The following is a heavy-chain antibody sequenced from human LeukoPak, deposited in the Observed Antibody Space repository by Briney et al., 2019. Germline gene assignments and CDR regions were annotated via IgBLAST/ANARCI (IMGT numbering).Heavy chain of an antibody. V-gene: IGHV3-23*01. J-gene: IGHJ6*03. CDR1: GFTFSSYG. CDR3: AKDYYYYHMDV. CDR2: ISGSAGST. Sequence: GGSLRLSCAASGFTFSSYGMSWVRQAPGKGLEWVSGISGSAGSTYYADSVKGRFTISRDNSKNTLYLQMNSLRAEDTAIYYCAKDYYYYHMDVWGKGTTVTISS.